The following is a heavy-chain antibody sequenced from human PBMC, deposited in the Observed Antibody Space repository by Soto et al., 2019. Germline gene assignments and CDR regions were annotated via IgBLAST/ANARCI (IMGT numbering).Heavy chain of an antibody. CDR2: ISGSGGST. V-gene: IGHV3-23*01. CDR1: GFTFSSYA. CDR3: AKAGRFLEWLLNYFDY. D-gene: IGHD3-3*01. Sequence: HPGGSLRLSCAASGFTFSSYAMSWVRQAPGKGLEWASAISGSGGSTYYADSVKGRFTISRDNSKNTLYLQMNSLRAEDTAVYYCAKAGRFLEWLLNYFDYWGQGTLVTVSS. J-gene: IGHJ4*02.